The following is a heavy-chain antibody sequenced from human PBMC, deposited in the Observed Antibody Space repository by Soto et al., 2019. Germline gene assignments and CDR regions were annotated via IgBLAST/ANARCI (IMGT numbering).Heavy chain of an antibody. CDR2: ISYDGSNK. V-gene: IGHV3-30*18. J-gene: IGHJ4*02. CDR1: GFTFSSYG. Sequence: QVQLVESGGGVVQPGRSLRLSCAASGFTFSSYGMHWVRQAPGKGLEWVAVISYDGSNKYYADSVKGRFTISRDNSKNTLYLQMNSLRAEDTAVYYCAKGGSLRFLEWPPRGLDYWGQGTLVTVSS. CDR3: AKGGSLRFLEWPPRGLDY. D-gene: IGHD3-3*01.